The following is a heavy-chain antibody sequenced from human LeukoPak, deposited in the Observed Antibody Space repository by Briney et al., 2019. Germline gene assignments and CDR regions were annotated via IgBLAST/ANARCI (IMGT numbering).Heavy chain of an antibody. CDR2: ISAYNGNT. V-gene: IGHV1-18*01. CDR1: GYTFTSYG. J-gene: IGHJ4*02. Sequence: ASVKVSCKASGYTFTSYGISWVRQAPGQGLEWMGWISAYNGNTNYAQKLQGRVTMTTDTSTSTAYMELRSLRSDDTAVYYCARDLGTRLLWFGEDYFDYWGQGTLVTVSS. D-gene: IGHD3-10*01. CDR3: ARDLGTRLLWFGEDYFDY.